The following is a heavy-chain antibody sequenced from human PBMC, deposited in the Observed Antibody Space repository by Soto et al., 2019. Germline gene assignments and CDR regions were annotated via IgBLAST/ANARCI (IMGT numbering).Heavy chain of an antibody. V-gene: IGHV3-7*01. J-gene: IGHJ4*02. Sequence: EVHLAESGGGLVQPGGPLRVPFKAPGFTFRNNWLTWVRQAPGKGLEWVANINQKEGEKYYVDSVKGRFTISRDNAYNSLYLEMDNLRVDDSAVYFCARGRPPSSGGNFDSWGQGTLVSVSS. D-gene: IGHD3-10*01. CDR1: GFTFRNNW. CDR3: ARGRPPSSGGNFDS. CDR2: INQKEGEK.